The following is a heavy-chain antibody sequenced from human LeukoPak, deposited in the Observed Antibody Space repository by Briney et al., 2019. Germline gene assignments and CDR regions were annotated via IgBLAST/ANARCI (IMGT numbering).Heavy chain of an antibody. J-gene: IGHJ4*02. CDR1: GFTFSSYS. Sequence: GGSLRLSCAASGFTFSSYSMNWVRQAPGKGLEWVSYISSSSSTIYYADSVKGRFTISRDNAKNSLYLQMNSLRDEDTAVFYCARDLPPDSSGWFLGYWGQGTLVTVSS. CDR3: ARDLPPDSSGWFLGY. V-gene: IGHV3-48*02. CDR2: ISSSSSTI. D-gene: IGHD6-19*01.